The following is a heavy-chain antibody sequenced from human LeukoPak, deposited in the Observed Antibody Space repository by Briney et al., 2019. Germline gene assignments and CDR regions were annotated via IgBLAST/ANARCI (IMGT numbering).Heavy chain of an antibody. CDR2: IYHSGST. CDR3: ASIRGGYITPVDY. CDR1: GGSISSSNW. J-gene: IGHJ4*02. Sequence: PSETLSLTCAVSGGSISSSNWWSWVRQPPGKGLEGIGEIYHSGSTNYNPSLKSRVTISVDKSKNQFSLKLSSVTAADTAVYYCASIRGGYITPVDYWGQGTLVTVSS. D-gene: IGHD3-22*01. V-gene: IGHV4-4*02.